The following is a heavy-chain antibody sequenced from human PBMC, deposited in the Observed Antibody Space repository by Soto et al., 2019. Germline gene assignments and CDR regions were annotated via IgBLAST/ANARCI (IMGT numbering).Heavy chain of an antibody. V-gene: IGHV3-15*01. D-gene: IGHD6-19*01. CDR2: IKSKTDGGTT. Sequence: GGSLRLSCAASGFTFSNAWMSWFRQAPGEGLEWVGRIKSKTDGGTTDYAAPVKGRFTISRDDSKNTLYLQMNSLKTEDTAVYYCTTAQAVADSGTTYWYFDLWGRGTLVTVSS. CDR3: TTAQAVADSGTTYWYFDL. CDR1: GFTFSNAW. J-gene: IGHJ2*01.